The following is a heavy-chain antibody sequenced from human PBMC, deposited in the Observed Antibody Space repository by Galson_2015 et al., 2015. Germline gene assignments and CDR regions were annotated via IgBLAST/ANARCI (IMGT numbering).Heavy chain of an antibody. D-gene: IGHD6-13*01. Sequence: SVKVSCKGSGYTFTSYGINWVRQAPGQGLEWMGWISANNGNTKYAQKLQGRVSMTTDTSASTAYMELRSLGSDDTAVYYCARGGDYRSSWDYFDYWGQGTPVTVSS. V-gene: IGHV1-18*04. CDR3: ARGGDYRSSWDYFDY. CDR2: ISANNGNT. J-gene: IGHJ4*02. CDR1: GYTFTSYG.